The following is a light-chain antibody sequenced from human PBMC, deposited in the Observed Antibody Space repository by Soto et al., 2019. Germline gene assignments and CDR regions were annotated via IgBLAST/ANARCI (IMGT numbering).Light chain of an antibody. CDR3: VLYMGSGICV. J-gene: IGLJ3*02. Sequence: QAVVPQEPSFSVSPGRTVTLTCGLSSGSVSTSYYPSWYQQTPGQAPRTLIYSTNTRSSGVPDRFSGSILGNKAALTITGAQADDESDYYCVLYMGSGICVFGGGTTVTVL. CDR2: STN. V-gene: IGLV8-61*01. CDR1: SGSVSTSYY.